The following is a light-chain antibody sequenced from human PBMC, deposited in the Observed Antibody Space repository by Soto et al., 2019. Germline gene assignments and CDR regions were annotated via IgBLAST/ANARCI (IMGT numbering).Light chain of an antibody. CDR2: GAS. Sequence: EIVMTQSPATLSVSPGERATLSCRASQSVSSNLAWYLQKPGQAPRLLIYGASTRATGIPARFSGSGSGTEFTLTISSLQSEDFAVYSCQQYNNWPPLTFDGGTKVEIK. V-gene: IGKV3-15*01. CDR1: QSVSSN. J-gene: IGKJ4*01. CDR3: QQYNNWPPLT.